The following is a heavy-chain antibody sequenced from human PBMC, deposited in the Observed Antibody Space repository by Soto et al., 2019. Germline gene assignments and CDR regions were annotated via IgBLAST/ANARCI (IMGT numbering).Heavy chain of an antibody. CDR1: GGSISSYY. D-gene: IGHD1-26*01. CDR3: ARVLSGSSLFDY. CDR2: ISYSGNT. J-gene: IGHJ4*02. V-gene: IGHV4-59*01. Sequence: ASETLSLTCTVSGGSISSYYWSWIRQPPGKGLEWIGYISYSGNTNYNPSLKSLVTISVDTSKKQFSLKLRSVTAADTAVYYCARVLSGSSLFDYWGQGMLVTVSS.